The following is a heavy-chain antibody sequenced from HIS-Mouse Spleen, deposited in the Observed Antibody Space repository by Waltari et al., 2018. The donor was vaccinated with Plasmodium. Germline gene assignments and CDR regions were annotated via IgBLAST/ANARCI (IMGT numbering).Heavy chain of an antibody. Sequence: EVQLLESGGGLVPPGGSLRLYCAASGFHFDSYAMIWVRQAPGRGLEWVSAISGSGGSTYYADSVKGRFTISRDNSKNTLYLQMNSLRAEDTAVYYCAKTIKYYDILTGYPFDYWGQGTLVTVSS. CDR1: GFHFDSYA. J-gene: IGHJ4*02. V-gene: IGHV3-23*01. CDR2: ISGSGGST. D-gene: IGHD3-9*01. CDR3: AKTIKYYDILTGYPFDY.